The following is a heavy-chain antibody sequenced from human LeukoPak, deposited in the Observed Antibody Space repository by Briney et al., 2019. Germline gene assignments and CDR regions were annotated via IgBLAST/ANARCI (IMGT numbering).Heavy chain of an antibody. CDR2: ISFDGDNE. D-gene: IGHD6-13*01. Sequence: GGSLRLSCATSGFTFSNYAIHWVRQAPGKGLEWVADISFDGDNEYYADSVRGRFMIARDNSKNTLYLQMNSLRAEDTAVYYCARVRRPGIAAAGMLYDYWGQGTLVTVSS. CDR3: ARVRRPGIAAAGMLYDY. V-gene: IGHV3-30-3*01. CDR1: GFTFSNYA. J-gene: IGHJ4*02.